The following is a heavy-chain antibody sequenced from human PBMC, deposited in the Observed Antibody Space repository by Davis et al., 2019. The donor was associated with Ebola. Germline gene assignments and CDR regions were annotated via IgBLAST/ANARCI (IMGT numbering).Heavy chain of an antibody. CDR3: ARRNSGSYSGWFDP. Sequence: GESLKISCAASGFPFSSYSMNWVRQAPGKGLEWVSSISSSSSYIYYADSVKGRFTISRDNAKNSLYLQMNSLRAEDTAVYYCARRNSGSYSGWFDPWGQGTLVTVSS. D-gene: IGHD1-26*01. J-gene: IGHJ5*02. CDR1: GFPFSSYS. V-gene: IGHV3-21*01. CDR2: ISSSSSYI.